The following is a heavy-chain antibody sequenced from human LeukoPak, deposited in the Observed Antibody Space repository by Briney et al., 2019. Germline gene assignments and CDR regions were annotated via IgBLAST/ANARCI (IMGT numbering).Heavy chain of an antibody. D-gene: IGHD6-19*01. Sequence: GGSLRLSCVASGFTLSSYAMSWVRQAPGKGLEWVSDISGSGGTTYYADSVKGRFTISRDNSKNTLYLQMNSLRAEDTALYYCARWKVVAGTTYHFDSWGQGTLVTVSS. J-gene: IGHJ5*01. V-gene: IGHV3-23*01. CDR1: GFTLSSYA. CDR2: ISGSGGTT. CDR3: ARWKVVAGTTYHFDS.